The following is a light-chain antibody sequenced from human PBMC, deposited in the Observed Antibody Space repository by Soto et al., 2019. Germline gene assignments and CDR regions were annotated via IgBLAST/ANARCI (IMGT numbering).Light chain of an antibody. V-gene: IGKV3-11*01. CDR1: QSVDSS. J-gene: IGKJ4*01. CDR2: DAS. CDR3: HQRRNSPPLT. Sequence: EIVLTQSPATLSLSPGESATLSCTASQSVDSSLAWYQQKPGQAPRLLIFDASNRATCIPARFSGSGYGTEFTLTISSLESEDFAVYYCHQRRNSPPLTFRGATNVEI.